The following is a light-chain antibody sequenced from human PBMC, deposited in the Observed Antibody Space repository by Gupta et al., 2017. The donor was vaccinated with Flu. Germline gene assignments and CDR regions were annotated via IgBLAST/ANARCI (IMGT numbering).Light chain of an antibody. V-gene: IGKV4-1*01. CDR1: RSVLYNSNNKNY. Sequence: DIVMTQSPDSLAVSLGERATLNCRSSRSVLYNSNNKNYLAWYQQKPGQPPKLLIYWASTRESGVPDRFSGSGSGTDFTLTISSRQAEDVAVYYCQQYYATASWTFGQGTKVEIK. CDR3: QQYYATASWT. J-gene: IGKJ1*01. CDR2: WAS.